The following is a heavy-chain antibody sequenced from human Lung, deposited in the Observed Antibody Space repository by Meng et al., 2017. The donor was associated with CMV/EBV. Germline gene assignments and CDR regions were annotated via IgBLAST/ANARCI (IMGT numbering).Heavy chain of an antibody. D-gene: IGHD2-2*01. Sequence: SQTXXLTCGAYGGSFSGHYRSWIRQSPGKGLEWIGEIYHTGVTNYHPSLKSRATISLHTSKMQFSLKLTSVTAADTAVYYCATSPDGPAGFDYWRQGVLVTVSS. V-gene: IGHV4-34*01. CDR1: GGSFSGHY. CDR3: ATSPDGPAGFDY. J-gene: IGHJ4*02. CDR2: IYHTGVT.